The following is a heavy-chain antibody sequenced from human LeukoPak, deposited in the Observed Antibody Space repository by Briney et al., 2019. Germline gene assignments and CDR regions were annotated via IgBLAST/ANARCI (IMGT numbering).Heavy chain of an antibody. V-gene: IGHV3-7*01. CDR3: ARIGYSSSSWDY. D-gene: IGHD6-6*01. CDR2: IKQDGSEK. J-gene: IGHJ4*02. Sequence: GGSLRLSCEASGFSFSSHWMSWVRQAPGKGLEWVANIKQDGSEKYYVDSVKGRFTISRDNAKNSVYLQINSLRAEDTAVYYCARIGYSSSSWDYWGQGTLVTVSS. CDR1: GFSFSSHW.